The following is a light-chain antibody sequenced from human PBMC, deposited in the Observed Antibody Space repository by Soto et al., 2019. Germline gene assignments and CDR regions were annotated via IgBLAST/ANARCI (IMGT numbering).Light chain of an antibody. Sequence: VIWMTQSPSLVSASTGERVTISCSMSQGISSYFAWYQQKPGKAPDLLISPASTLQSGVPSRFIGSGSGTDFTLTISCLQSEDFATYRCQQYYSFPPITFGQGTRLDIK. CDR2: PAS. V-gene: IGKV1D-8*01. CDR1: QGISSY. J-gene: IGKJ5*01. CDR3: QQYYSFPPIT.